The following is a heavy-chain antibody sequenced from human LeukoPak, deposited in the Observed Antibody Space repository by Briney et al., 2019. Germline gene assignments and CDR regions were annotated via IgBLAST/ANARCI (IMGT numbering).Heavy chain of an antibody. V-gene: IGHV3-53*01. CDR1: GVTVSRNY. J-gene: IGHJ6*02. Sequence: GSLRLSCAASGVTVSRNYMSWVRQAPGRGLEWVSIISGGDNTFYAASVRGRFTVSRDKSKNTLYLQMNSLRVEDTAVYYCASRDRGYYFGMDVWGQGTTVTVSS. D-gene: IGHD5-24*01. CDR2: ISGGDNT. CDR3: ASRDRGYYFGMDV.